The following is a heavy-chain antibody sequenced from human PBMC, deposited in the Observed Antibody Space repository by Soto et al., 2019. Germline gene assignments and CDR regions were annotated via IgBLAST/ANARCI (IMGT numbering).Heavy chain of an antibody. CDR2: IIPIFGTA. CDR1: GGTFSSYA. CDR3: ASTGGGPEPDYYYYGMDV. Sequence: RASVKVSCKASGGTFSSYAISWVRQAPGQGLEWMGGIIPIFGTANYAQKFQGRVTITADKSTSTAYMELSSLRSEDTAVYYCASTGGGPEPDYYYYGMDVWGQGTTVTVSS. V-gene: IGHV1-69*06. J-gene: IGHJ6*02. D-gene: IGHD2-15*01.